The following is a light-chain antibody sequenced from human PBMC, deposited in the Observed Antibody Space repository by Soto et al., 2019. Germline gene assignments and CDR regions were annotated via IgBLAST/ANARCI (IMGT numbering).Light chain of an antibody. J-gene: IGLJ7*01. Sequence: QSVLTQPASVSGSPGQSITISCTGTNSDVGAYKYVSWYQQYPGKAPKIIIYEVTYRPSGVSARFSGSKSGTTASLTISGLQTEDEADYYCSSFTSTNTGVFGGGTQLTVL. V-gene: IGLV2-14*01. CDR2: EVT. CDR3: SSFTSTNTGV. CDR1: NSDVGAYKY.